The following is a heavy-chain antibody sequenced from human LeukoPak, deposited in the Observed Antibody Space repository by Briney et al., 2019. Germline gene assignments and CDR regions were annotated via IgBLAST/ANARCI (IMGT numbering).Heavy chain of an antibody. D-gene: IGHD3-22*01. Sequence: GGSLRLSCTAFGFTFSYHWMHWVRQVPGKGLVWISRIDGGGSSTSYADSVKGRFSISRDNSKSTLYLQMSSLRAEDTAVYYCARGPGSSGGAYVGDYWGHGTLVTVSS. J-gene: IGHJ4*01. CDR2: IDGGGSST. CDR3: ARGPGSSGGAYVGDY. V-gene: IGHV3-74*01. CDR1: GFTFSYHW.